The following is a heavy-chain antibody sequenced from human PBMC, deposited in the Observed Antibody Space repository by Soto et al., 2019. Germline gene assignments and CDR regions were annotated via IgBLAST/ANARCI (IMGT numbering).Heavy chain of an antibody. CDR2: INPNSGGT. CDR3: ARDQKCSGGGCLGYYYYYGMDV. D-gene: IGHD2-15*01. Sequence: ASVKVSCKASGYTFTGYYMHWVRQAPGQGLEWMGWINPNSGGTNYAQKFQGWVTMTRDTSISTAYMELSRLRSDDTAVYYCARDQKCSGGGCLGYYYYYGMDVWGQGTTVTVSS. CDR1: GYTFTGYY. V-gene: IGHV1-2*04. J-gene: IGHJ6*02.